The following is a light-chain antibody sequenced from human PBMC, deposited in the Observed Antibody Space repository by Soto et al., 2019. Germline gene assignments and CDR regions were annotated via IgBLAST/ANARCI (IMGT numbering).Light chain of an antibody. Sequence: QSVLTQPPSVSGAPGQRVTISCTGGSSNIGAGFDVHWYQQVPGTAPKRLIYGDTNRPSGVPDRFSGSKSGTSASLAITGLQAEDEADYYCQSYDSSLSGSVVFGGGTKLTVL. V-gene: IGLV1-40*01. CDR2: GDT. CDR3: QSYDSSLSGSVV. J-gene: IGLJ2*01. CDR1: SSNIGAGFD.